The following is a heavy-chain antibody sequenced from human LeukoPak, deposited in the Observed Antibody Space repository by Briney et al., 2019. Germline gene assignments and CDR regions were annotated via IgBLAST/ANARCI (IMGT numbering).Heavy chain of an antibody. D-gene: IGHD3-10*01. Sequence: ASVKVSCKASGYTFSSYYMHWVRQAPGQGLEWMGIINPRGGSTSYAQKFQGRVTMTRDTSTSTVYMELSSLRSEDTAVYYCARDQPIYYGSGSYYMPLGYWGQGTLVTVSS. V-gene: IGHV1-46*03. CDR2: INPRGGST. J-gene: IGHJ4*02. CDR3: ARDQPIYYGSGSYYMPLGY. CDR1: GYTFSSYY.